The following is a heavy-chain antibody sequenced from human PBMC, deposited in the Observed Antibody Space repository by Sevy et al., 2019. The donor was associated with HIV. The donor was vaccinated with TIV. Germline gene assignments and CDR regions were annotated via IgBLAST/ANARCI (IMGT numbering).Heavy chain of an antibody. V-gene: IGHV1-18*01. Sequence: ASVKVSCKTSGYTFINYPLNWVRQAPGQGLEWMGCIITYNGETRYAQKFQGRATMTTDTSTSTAYMELRSLRSDDTAVYYCARDSDGSGHYYFDYFDSWGQGTLVTVSS. J-gene: IGHJ4*02. CDR3: ARDSDGSGHYYFDYFDS. CDR2: IITYNGET. CDR1: GYTFINYP. D-gene: IGHD3-22*01.